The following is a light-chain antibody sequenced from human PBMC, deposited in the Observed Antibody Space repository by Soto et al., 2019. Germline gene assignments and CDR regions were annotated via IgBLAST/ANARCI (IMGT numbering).Light chain of an antibody. J-gene: IGKJ5*01. V-gene: IGKV3-20*01. CDR2: GAS. CDR1: LSVSSNY. CDR3: QQYGSSPPVS. Sequence: EVVLTLSPGTLSLSPGERATLSCRASLSVSSNYLSWYQQKPRQGPSLLIYGASSRATGIPDRFSGSGSGTDFALTISRLEPEDFAVYYCQQYGSSPPVSFGHGARLEI.